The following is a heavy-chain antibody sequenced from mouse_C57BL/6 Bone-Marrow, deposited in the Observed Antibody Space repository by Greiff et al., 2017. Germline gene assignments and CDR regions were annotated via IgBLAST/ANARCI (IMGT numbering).Heavy chain of an antibody. CDR1: GYTFTDYN. D-gene: IGHD1-1*01. CDR2: INPNNGGT. CDR3: ARITPWFAY. J-gene: IGHJ3*01. Sequence: EVTLVESGPELVKPGASVKIPCKASGYTFTDYNMDWVKQSHGKSLEWIGDINPNNGGTNYNQKFKGKDTSTVDKSSSTAYIELRSLTSGDTAVDYCARITPWFAYWGQGTLVTVSA. V-gene: IGHV1-18*01.